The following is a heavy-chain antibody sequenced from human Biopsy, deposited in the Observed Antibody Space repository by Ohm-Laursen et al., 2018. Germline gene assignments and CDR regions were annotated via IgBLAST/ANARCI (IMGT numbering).Heavy chain of an antibody. J-gene: IGHJ4*02. V-gene: IGHV1-69*13. CDR3: ASSDGRSGFDY. CDR1: GGTFTMFP. D-gene: IGHD3-10*01. CDR2: ILPFYGTT. Sequence: SVKVSCKASGGTFTMFPISWVRQAPGQGLEWMGAILPFYGTTNFAQKFQGRVTLTADGSTSTAYMKLSCLRSEDTGVYYCASSDGRSGFDYWGQGTLVTVSS.